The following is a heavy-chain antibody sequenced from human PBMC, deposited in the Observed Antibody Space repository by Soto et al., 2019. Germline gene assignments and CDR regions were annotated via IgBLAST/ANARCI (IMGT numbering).Heavy chain of an antibody. CDR3: ARVNPYSCNEFDY. CDR1: GGSISSGDYY. CDR2: IYYSGIT. D-gene: IGHD5-12*01. Sequence: QVQLQESGPGLVKPSQTLSLTCTVSGGSISSGDYYWSWIRQHPGKGLQWIGYIYYSGITYYNPSLKSRLTISLDTSKNQFSLNLTSMTAADTAVYYCARVNPYSCNEFDYWGQGTLVTVSS. J-gene: IGHJ4*02. V-gene: IGHV4-31*03.